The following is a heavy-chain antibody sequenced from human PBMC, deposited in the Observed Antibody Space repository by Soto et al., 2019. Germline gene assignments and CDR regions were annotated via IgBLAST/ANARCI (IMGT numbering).Heavy chain of an antibody. V-gene: IGHV4-39*01. J-gene: IGHJ5*02. Sequence: QLQLQESGPGLVKPSETLSLTCTVSGGSISSSSYYWGWIRQPPGKGLEWIGSIYYSGSTYYNPSLKRRGPISVDTSKTQFSLKLSSVTAADTAVYYCARHQSHSSSYVDPWGQGTLVTVSS. CDR1: GGSISSSSYY. CDR2: IYYSGST. D-gene: IGHD6-13*01. CDR3: ARHQSHSSSYVDP.